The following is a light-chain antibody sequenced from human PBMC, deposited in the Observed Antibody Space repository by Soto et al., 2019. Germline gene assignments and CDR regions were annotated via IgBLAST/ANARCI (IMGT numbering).Light chain of an antibody. CDR3: HQRQSWPRT. CDR2: QIS. Sequence: EIVLTQSPATLSSFPGDRVTLSCRASQYINTRLAWYQHRPGQAPRLLIYQISIRAAGIPARFSASGSGTDFTLTISDVQPEDFALYYCHQRQSWPRTFGQGTKVDIK. V-gene: IGKV3-11*01. J-gene: IGKJ1*01. CDR1: QYINTR.